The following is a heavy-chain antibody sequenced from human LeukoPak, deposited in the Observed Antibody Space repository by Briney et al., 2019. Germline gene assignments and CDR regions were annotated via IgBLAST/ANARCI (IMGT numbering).Heavy chain of an antibody. CDR3: AGGVRNSGRYYVDY. V-gene: IGHV1-69*01. J-gene: IGHJ4*02. CDR1: GGTFTNYA. D-gene: IGHD1-26*01. CDR2: IIPVFGTT. Sequence: SVKVSCKASGGTFTNYAFTWVRQAPGQGLEWMGGIIPVFGTTNYAQKFQGRVTITADESTTTAYMELRSLRSEDTAVYYCAGGVRNSGRYYVDYWGQGTLVTVSA.